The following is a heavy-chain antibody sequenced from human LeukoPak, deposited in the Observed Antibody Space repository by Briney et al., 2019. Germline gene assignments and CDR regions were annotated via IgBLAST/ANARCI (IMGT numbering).Heavy chain of an antibody. CDR1: GFSFNTYA. CDR2: ISNTGGST. CDR3: ARNLEFDY. J-gene: IGHJ4*02. Sequence: GGSLRLSCAASGFSFNTYAMSWVRQAPGKGLEWVSAISNTGGSTYYADSVKGRFTISRDKSKNTLSLQMNSLRAEDTAVYYCARNLEFDYWGQGTLVTVSS. V-gene: IGHV3-23*01.